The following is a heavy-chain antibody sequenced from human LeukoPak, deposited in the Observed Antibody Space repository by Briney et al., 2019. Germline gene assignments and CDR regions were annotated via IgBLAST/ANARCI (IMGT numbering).Heavy chain of an antibody. D-gene: IGHD6-19*01. CDR1: GGTFSSYT. CDR3: ARAAIAVAGTSIDAFDI. V-gene: IGHV1-69*02. CDR2: IIPILGIA. J-gene: IGHJ3*02. Sequence: GASVKVSCKASGGTFSSYTISWVRQAPGQGRDWMGRIIPILGIANYAQEFQGRVTITADKSTSPAYMELSSLRSEDTAVYYCARAAIAVAGTSIDAFDIWGQGTMVTVSS.